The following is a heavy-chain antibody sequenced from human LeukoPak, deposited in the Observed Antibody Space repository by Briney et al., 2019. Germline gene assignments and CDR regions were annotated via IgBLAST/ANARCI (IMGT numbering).Heavy chain of an antibody. J-gene: IGHJ3*02. D-gene: IGHD3-10*01. CDR3: SGMVRGDLTQNAFDI. Sequence: SETLSLTCTVSGGSISSGSYYWSWIRQPAGKGLEWIGRIYTSGSTNYNPSLKSRVTISVDTSKNQFSLKLSSVTAGDTAVYYCSGMVRGDLTQNAFDIWGQGTMVTVSS. CDR2: IYTSGST. V-gene: IGHV4-61*02. CDR1: GGSISSGSYY.